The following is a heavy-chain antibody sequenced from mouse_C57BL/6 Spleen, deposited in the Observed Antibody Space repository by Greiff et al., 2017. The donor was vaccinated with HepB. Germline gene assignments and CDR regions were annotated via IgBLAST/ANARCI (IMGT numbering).Heavy chain of an antibody. V-gene: IGHV3-6*01. CDR2: ISYDGSN. CDR3: ARVLRYKGAMDY. CDR1: GYSITSGYY. Sequence: EVKLQESGPGLVKPSQSLSLTCSVTGYSITSGYYWNWIRQFPGNKLEWMGYISYDGSNNYNQSLKNRISITRDTSKNQFFLKLNSVTTEDTATYYCARVLRYKGAMDYWGQGTSVTVSS. D-gene: IGHD1-1*01. J-gene: IGHJ4*01.